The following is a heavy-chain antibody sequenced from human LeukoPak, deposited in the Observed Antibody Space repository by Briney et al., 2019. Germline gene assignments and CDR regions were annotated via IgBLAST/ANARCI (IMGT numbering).Heavy chain of an antibody. CDR1: GLTFNSYW. Sequence: PGGSLRLSCAASGLTFNSYWMHWVRQVAGKGLVWVARINGDASNTTYADSVKGRFTISRDNSDNTLYLQMNSLRAEDTAVFYCAKEIWPTVTTPGHTYFDYWGQGALVTVSS. CDR2: INGDASNT. D-gene: IGHD4-17*01. V-gene: IGHV3-74*03. CDR3: AKEIWPTVTTPGHTYFDY. J-gene: IGHJ4*02.